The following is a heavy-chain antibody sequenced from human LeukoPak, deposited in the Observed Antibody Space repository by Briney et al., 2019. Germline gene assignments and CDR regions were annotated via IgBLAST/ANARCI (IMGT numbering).Heavy chain of an antibody. CDR3: ARGAMARSDY. D-gene: IGHD5-18*01. V-gene: IGHV4-59*01. CDR1: GGSISSYY. Sequence: PSETLSLTCTVSGGSISSYYWSWIRQPPGKGLEWIGYIYYSGSTNYNPSLKSRVTISVDTSKNQFSLKLSSVTAADTAVYYCARGAMARSDYWGQGTLVTVSS. J-gene: IGHJ4*02. CDR2: IYYSGST.